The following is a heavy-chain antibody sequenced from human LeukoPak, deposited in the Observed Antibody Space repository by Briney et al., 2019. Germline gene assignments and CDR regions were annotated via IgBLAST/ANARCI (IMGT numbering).Heavy chain of an antibody. CDR3: ARDNWNYGSSMDV. CDR1: GGSVSSYY. J-gene: IGHJ6*02. Sequence: SETLSLTCTVSGGSVSSYYWSWIRQPPGKGLEWIGYIYYSGSTNYNPSLKSRVTISVDTSKNQFSLELSSVTAADTAVYHCARDNWNYGSSMDVWGQGTTVIVSS. D-gene: IGHD1-7*01. CDR2: IYYSGST. V-gene: IGHV4-59*02.